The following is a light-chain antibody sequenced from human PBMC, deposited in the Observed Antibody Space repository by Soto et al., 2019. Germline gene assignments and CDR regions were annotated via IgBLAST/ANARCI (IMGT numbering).Light chain of an antibody. J-gene: IGKJ5*01. V-gene: IGKV3-20*01. Sequence: EIVLTQSPGTLSLSPGERVTLSCRASQSVSSRYLAWYQQKPGQAPRLLVYGASSRATGIPDRFSGSGSGTDFTLTISRPEPEDFAMYYCHQYGTSPPVTFGQGTRLEIK. CDR1: QSVSSRY. CDR3: HQYGTSPPVT. CDR2: GAS.